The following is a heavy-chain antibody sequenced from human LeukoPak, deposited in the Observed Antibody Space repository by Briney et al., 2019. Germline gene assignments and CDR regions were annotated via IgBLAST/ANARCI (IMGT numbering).Heavy chain of an antibody. V-gene: IGHV3-7*01. J-gene: IGHJ4*02. CDR1: GITFSSYW. Sequence: GGSLRLSCAASGITFSSYWMSWVRQAPGKGLEWVANIKQDGSEKYYVDSVKGRFTISRDNAKNSLYLQMNSLRAEDTAVYYCANNWREGYSGLDGGYWGQGTLVTVSS. CDR2: IKQDGSEK. D-gene: IGHD5-12*01. CDR3: ANNWREGYSGLDGGY.